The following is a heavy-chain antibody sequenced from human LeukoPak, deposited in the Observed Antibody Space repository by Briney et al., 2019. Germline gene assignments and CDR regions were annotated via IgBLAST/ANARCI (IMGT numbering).Heavy chain of an antibody. CDR2: IIPIFGTA. D-gene: IGHD6-19*01. J-gene: IGHJ1*01. V-gene: IGHV1-69*05. Sequence: SVKVSCKASGGTFSSYAISWVRQAPGQGLEWMGGIIPIFGTANYAQKLQGRVTMTTDTSTSTAYMELRSLRSDDTAVYYCARDKSSGWQVEYFQHWGQGTLVTVSS. CDR1: GGTFSSYA. CDR3: ARDKSSGWQVEYFQH.